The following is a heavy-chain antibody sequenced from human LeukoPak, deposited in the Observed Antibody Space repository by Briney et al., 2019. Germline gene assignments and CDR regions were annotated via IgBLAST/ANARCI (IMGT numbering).Heavy chain of an antibody. D-gene: IGHD5-18*01. V-gene: IGHV1-46*01. CDR2: INPSGGST. CDR3: ARGTVPRGYSYGYPDY. J-gene: IGHJ4*02. Sequence: ASVKVSCKASGYTFTSYYMHWVRQAPGQGLEWMGIINPSGGSTSYAQKFQGRVTMTRDTSTSTVYMELSSLRSEDTAVYYCARGTVPRGYSYGYPDYWGQGTLVTVSS. CDR1: GYTFTSYY.